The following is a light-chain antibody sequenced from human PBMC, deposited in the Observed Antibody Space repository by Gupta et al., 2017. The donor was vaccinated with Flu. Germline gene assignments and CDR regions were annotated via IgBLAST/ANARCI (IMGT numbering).Light chain of an antibody. V-gene: IGKV3-15*01. CDR3: YHTTVSWS. CDR2: RAS. J-gene: IGKJ1*01. CDR1: QYINMN. Sequence: EIVMTQSPATLSVFPGERATRSCRASQYINMNLAWYQERPAQSPRPIIHRASARAAGRPARFSCSGYLTDFTRTMNSRQYADVANYYGYHTTVSWSFGQGTKVEIK.